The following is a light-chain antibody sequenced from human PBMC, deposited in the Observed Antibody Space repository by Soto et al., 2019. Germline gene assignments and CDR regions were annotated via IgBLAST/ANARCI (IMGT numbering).Light chain of an antibody. Sequence: QSALTQPPSASGSPGQSVTISCTGTSSDVGGYKYVSWYQQHPGKAPKHMIFEVSKRPSGVPDRFSGSKSGNTASLTVSGLQAEDEADYYCCSYAGSNNLVFGGGTKVTVL. CDR3: CSYAGSNNLV. CDR1: SSDVGGYKY. J-gene: IGLJ2*01. CDR2: EVS. V-gene: IGLV2-8*01.